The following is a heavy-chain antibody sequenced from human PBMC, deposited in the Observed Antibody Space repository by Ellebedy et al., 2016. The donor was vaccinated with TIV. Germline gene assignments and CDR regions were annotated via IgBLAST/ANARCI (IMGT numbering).Heavy chain of an antibody. CDR3: AAAAGAGDDAFDI. J-gene: IGHJ3*02. CDR1: GFTFSRYS. Sequence: GESLKISXAASGFTFSRYSLNWVRQAPGKGLEWVSYISSSRTIYYADSVKGRFTISRDNAKNSLYLQMNSLRAEDTAVYYCAAAAGAGDDAFDIWGQGTMVTVSS. D-gene: IGHD6-13*01. CDR2: ISSSRTI. V-gene: IGHV3-48*01.